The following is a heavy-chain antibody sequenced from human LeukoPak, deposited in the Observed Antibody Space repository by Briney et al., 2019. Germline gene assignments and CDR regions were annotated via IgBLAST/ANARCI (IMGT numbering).Heavy chain of an antibody. Sequence: SETLSLTCSASGASTSSRYWSWIRQFPGGTLEWIGHIYNAKNTKYNPSLTSRVTISVDTSRNQFSLSLTSLTTADTVIYYCAQTTGWPGFDFWGPGALVTVSS. CDR3: AQTTGWPGFDF. CDR1: GASTSSRY. CDR2: IYNAKNT. D-gene: IGHD6-19*01. V-gene: IGHV4-59*08. J-gene: IGHJ4*02.